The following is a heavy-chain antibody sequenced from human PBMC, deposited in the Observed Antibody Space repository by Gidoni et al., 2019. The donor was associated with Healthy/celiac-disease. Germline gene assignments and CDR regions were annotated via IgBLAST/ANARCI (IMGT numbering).Heavy chain of an antibody. CDR2: MNPNRGNT. CDR3: AVKGDSSGWYQGFDP. J-gene: IGHJ5*02. V-gene: IGHV1-8*01. Sequence: QVQLVQSGAEVKKPGASVKVSCKASGYPFTSYDINWVRQATGQGLEWMGWMNPNRGNTGYAQKFQGRVTMTRNTSISTAYMELSSLRSEDTAVYYCAVKGDSSGWYQGFDPWGQGTLVTVSS. CDR1: GYPFTSYD. D-gene: IGHD6-19*01.